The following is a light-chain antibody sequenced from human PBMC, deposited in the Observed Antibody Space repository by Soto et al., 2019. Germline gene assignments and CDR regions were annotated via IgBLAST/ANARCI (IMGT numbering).Light chain of an antibody. Sequence: DIQMTQSPSTLSASVGDRVTITCRASQFISSWLAWYQQKPGKAPKLLIYDASNLESGVPSRFSGGGSGTDFTLTISSLQPDDFATYYCQQYNSYWTFGQGTKVEIK. CDR3: QQYNSYWT. CDR2: DAS. V-gene: IGKV1-5*01. CDR1: QFISSW. J-gene: IGKJ1*01.